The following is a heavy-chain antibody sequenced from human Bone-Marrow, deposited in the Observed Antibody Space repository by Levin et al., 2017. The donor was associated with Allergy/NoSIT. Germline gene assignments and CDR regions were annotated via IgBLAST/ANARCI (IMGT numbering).Heavy chain of an antibody. Sequence: LSLTCAASGFTFDDYAMHWVRQSPGKGLEWVSGITWNSAKIAYGDSFKGRFTISRDNAKNSLDLQMNSLRPEDTALYYCAKDIASGYFLAFDYWGQGALVTVSS. CDR3: AKDIASGYFLAFDY. D-gene: IGHD5-12*01. CDR1: GFTFDDYA. V-gene: IGHV3-9*01. CDR2: ITWNSAKI. J-gene: IGHJ4*02.